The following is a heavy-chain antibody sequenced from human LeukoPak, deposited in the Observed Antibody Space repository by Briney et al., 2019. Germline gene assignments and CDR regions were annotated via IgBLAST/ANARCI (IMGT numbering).Heavy chain of an antibody. CDR1: GGTFSSYA. J-gene: IGHJ6*03. Sequence: GASVKVSCKASGGTFSSYAISWVRQAPGQGLEWMGGIIRIFGTANYAQKFQGRVTITTDESTSTAYMELSSLRSEDTAVYYCARESPITISSSATDYYYYMDVWGKGTTVTVSS. D-gene: IGHD3-9*01. V-gene: IGHV1-69*05. CDR2: IIRIFGTA. CDR3: ARESPITISSSATDYYYYMDV.